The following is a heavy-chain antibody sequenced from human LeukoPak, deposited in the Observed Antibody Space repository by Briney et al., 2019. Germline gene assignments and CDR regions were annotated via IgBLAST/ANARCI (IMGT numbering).Heavy chain of an antibody. J-gene: IGHJ3*02. D-gene: IGHD4-17*01. Sequence: PSETLSLTCTVSGGSIRIYYWTWIRQPPGKGLEWIGYIFDSGNTTYNPSLKSRVTISIDTSKSQFSLQLSSVTAADTAVYYCARDPLRAAGGALDIWGHGTMVTVSS. CDR1: GGSIRIYY. CDR2: IFDSGNT. V-gene: IGHV4-59*01. CDR3: ARDPLRAAGGALDI.